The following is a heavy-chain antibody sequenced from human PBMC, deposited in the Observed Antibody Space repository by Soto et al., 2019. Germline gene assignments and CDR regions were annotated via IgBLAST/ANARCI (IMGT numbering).Heavy chain of an antibody. CDR2: ISGGGDAP. CDR1: GFTFINYA. V-gene: IGHV3-23*01. D-gene: IGHD2-2*01. J-gene: IGHJ2*01. Sequence: EVQLLESGGGLVQPGGSLRLSCAGSGFTFINYAMNWVRQAPGKGLEWVSTISGGGDAPFFADSVRGRFTISRDNSKNTGTLQMNNLGVDDTAVYFCARNVPGSTSRPDYWYFELWGRGTLVTVPS. CDR3: ARNVPGSTSRPDYWYFEL.